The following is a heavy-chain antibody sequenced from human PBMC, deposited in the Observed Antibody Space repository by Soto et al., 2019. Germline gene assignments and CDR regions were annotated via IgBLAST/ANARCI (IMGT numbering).Heavy chain of an antibody. CDR1: CGSIIKFY. CDR3: VRDGSKSLRDWFDP. Sequence: SETLSLTCNFSCGSIIKFYWAWIRKTAGNGLEWMGRVYATGTTDYNPSLRSRVAMSVDISKKTFSLRLRSVTGADSGVYYCVRDGSKSLRDWFDPWGQGILVTVSS. CDR2: VYATGTT. J-gene: IGHJ5*02. V-gene: IGHV4-4*07.